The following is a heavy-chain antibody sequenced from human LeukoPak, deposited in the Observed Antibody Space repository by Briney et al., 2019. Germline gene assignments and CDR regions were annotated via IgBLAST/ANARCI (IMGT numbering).Heavy chain of an antibody. J-gene: IGHJ4*02. Sequence: GGSLRLSCAASGFTFEDYGMCWVRQVPGKGLEWVSGINWNGGSTGYADSVKGRFTISRDNSKNTLYLQMNSLRAEDTAVYYCARQAGAYSHPYDYWGQGTLVTVSS. D-gene: IGHD4/OR15-4a*01. CDR2: INWNGGST. CDR1: GFTFEDYG. V-gene: IGHV3-20*04. CDR3: ARQAGAYSHPYDY.